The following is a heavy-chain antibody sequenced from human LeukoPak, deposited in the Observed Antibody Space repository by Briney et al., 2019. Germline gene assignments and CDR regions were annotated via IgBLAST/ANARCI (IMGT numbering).Heavy chain of an antibody. CDR3: ARVAAAGDYYYYYMDV. J-gene: IGHJ6*03. CDR2: ISYDGSNK. Sequence: GGSLRLSYAASGFTFSSYAMHWVRQAPGKGLEWVAVISYDGSNKYYADSAKGRFTISRDNSKNTLYLQMNSLRAEDTAVYYCARVAAAGDYYYYYMDVWGKGTTVTVSS. CDR1: GFTFSSYA. V-gene: IGHV3-30*01. D-gene: IGHD6-13*01.